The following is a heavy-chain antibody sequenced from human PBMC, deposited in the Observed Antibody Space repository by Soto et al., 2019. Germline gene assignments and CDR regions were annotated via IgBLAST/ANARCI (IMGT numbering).Heavy chain of an antibody. J-gene: IGHJ4*02. D-gene: IGHD6-13*01. CDR1: GGSIGSYY. Sequence: SETLSLTCTVAGGSIGSYYWRWIRQPPGKGLEWIGYVYYSGSTNYNPSLKSRVSISVYTSKNQFSLKLSSVTAADTAVYYCASAGYSSDWYRAEPTDYWGQGTLVTVSS. V-gene: IGHV4-59*01. CDR3: ASAGYSSDWYRAEPTDY. CDR2: VYYSGST.